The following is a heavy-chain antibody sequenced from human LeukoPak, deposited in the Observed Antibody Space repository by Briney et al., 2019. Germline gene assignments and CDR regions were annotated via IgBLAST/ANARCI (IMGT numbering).Heavy chain of an antibody. J-gene: IGHJ4*02. CDR3: AREGLTRTFYDSSGYPPASLDY. V-gene: IGHV1-18*01. Sequence: ASVKVSCKASGYTFTSYGISWVRQAPGQGLEWMGWISAYNGNTNYAQKLQGRVTMTTDTSTSTAYMELRSLRSDDTAVYYCAREGLTRTFYDSSGYPPASLDYWGQGTLVTVSS. CDR1: GYTFTSYG. D-gene: IGHD3-22*01. CDR2: ISAYNGNT.